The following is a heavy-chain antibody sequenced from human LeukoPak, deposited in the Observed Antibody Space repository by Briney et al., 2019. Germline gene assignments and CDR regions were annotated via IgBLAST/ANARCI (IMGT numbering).Heavy chain of an antibody. CDR3: ARDQLATAAGLDY. CDR2: INHSGST. V-gene: IGHV4-34*01. CDR1: GGSFSGYY. D-gene: IGHD6-13*01. J-gene: IGHJ4*02. Sequence: SETLSLTCAVYGGSFSGYYWSWIRQPPGKGLEWIGEINHSGSTNYNPSLKSRVTISVDTSKNQFSLKLSSVTAADTAVYYCARDQLATAAGLDYWGQGTLVTVSS.